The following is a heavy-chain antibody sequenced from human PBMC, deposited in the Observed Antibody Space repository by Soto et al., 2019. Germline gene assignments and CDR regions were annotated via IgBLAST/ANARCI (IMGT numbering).Heavy chain of an antibody. J-gene: IGHJ6*02. Sequence: SVKVSCKASGYTFTGYYMHWVRQAPGQGLEWMGWINPNSGGTNYAQKFQGRVTMTRDTSISTAYMELSRLRSDDTAVYYCASWSHYDFWSGYLRPGRDYYGMDVWGQGTTVTVSS. CDR2: INPNSGGT. D-gene: IGHD3-3*01. CDR1: GYTFTGYY. CDR3: ASWSHYDFWSGYLRPGRDYYGMDV. V-gene: IGHV1-2*02.